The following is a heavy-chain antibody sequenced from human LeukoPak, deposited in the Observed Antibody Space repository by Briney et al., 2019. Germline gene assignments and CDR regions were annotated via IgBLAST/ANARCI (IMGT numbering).Heavy chain of an antibody. CDR1: GGSFSGYY. Sequence: PSETLSLTCAVYGGSFSGYYWSWIRQPPGKGLEWIGEINHSGSTNYNPSLKSRVTISVDTSKNQFSLKLSSVTGADTAVYYCARGSLGYYYDSSGYSGLDYYYYMDVWGKGTTVTVSS. J-gene: IGHJ6*03. CDR3: ARGSLGYYYDSSGYSGLDYYYYMDV. V-gene: IGHV4-34*01. D-gene: IGHD3-22*01. CDR2: INHSGST.